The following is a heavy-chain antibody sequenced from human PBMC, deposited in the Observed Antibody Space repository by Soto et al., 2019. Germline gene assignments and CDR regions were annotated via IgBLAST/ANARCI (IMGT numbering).Heavy chain of an antibody. CDR3: ARDLGDSSGYYPYYFDY. D-gene: IGHD3-22*01. CDR2: IIPIFGTA. Sequence: SVKVSCKASGGTFSSYAISWVRQAPGQGLKWMGGIIPIFGTANYAQKFQGRVTITADESTSTAYMELSSLRSEDTAVYYCARDLGDSSGYYPYYFDYWGQGTLVTVSS. CDR1: GGTFSSYA. V-gene: IGHV1-69*13. J-gene: IGHJ4*02.